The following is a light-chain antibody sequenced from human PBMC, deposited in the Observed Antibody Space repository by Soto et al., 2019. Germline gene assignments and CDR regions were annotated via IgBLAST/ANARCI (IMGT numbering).Light chain of an antibody. CDR2: DDN. CDR3: GTWDSSLTAVV. CDR1: SSNIGNNY. Sequence: QSVLTQPPSVSAAPGQKVTISCSGSSSNIGNNYVSWYQQLPGTAPKVLIYDDNKRPSGTPDRFSGSKSGTSATLGITGLQTGDEADYYCGTWDSSLTAVVFGGGTKVTVL. V-gene: IGLV1-51*01. J-gene: IGLJ2*01.